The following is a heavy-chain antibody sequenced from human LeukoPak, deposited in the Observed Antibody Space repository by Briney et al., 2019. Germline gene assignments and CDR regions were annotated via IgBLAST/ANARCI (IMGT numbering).Heavy chain of an antibody. Sequence: GGSLRLSCAASGFNFSTYGMSWVRQAPGRGLEWVSFIYSGGSTYYADSVRGRFIISRDTSKNTLYLQMNSLRAEDTAIYYCARRAGSYSHSYDYWGQGTLVTVSS. D-gene: IGHD2-15*01. V-gene: IGHV3-53*01. CDR2: IYSGGST. CDR1: GFNFSTYG. CDR3: ARRAGSYSHSYDY. J-gene: IGHJ4*02.